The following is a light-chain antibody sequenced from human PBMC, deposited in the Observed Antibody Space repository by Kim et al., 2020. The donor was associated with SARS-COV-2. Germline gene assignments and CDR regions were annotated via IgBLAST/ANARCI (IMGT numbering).Light chain of an antibody. Sequence: GVSNRFSGSKSGNTASLTISGLQAEDEADYYCCSYRTNNAFVFGTGTKVTVL. V-gene: IGLV2-14*01. CDR3: CSYRTNNAFV. J-gene: IGLJ1*01.